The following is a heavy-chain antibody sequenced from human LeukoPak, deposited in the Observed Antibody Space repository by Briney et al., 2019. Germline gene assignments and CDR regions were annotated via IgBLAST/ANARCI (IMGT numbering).Heavy chain of an antibody. V-gene: IGHV3-23*01. CDR3: GSVGSVYASDI. D-gene: IGHD2-15*01. CDR2: ISGSGGST. J-gene: IGHJ3*02. Sequence: GGSLRLSCAASGFTFSSYAMSWVRQTPGRGLEWVSAISGSGGSTYCADSVKGRFTISRDNSKNTLYLQMNSLRAEDTAVYYCGSVGSVYASDIWGQGTMVTVSS. CDR1: GFTFSSYA.